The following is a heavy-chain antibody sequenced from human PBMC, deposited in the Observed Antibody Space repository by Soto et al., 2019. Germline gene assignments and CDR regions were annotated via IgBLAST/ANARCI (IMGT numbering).Heavy chain of an antibody. D-gene: IGHD3-3*01. V-gene: IGHV1-8*01. CDR3: ARGLKYDFWSGSGT. CDR2: MNPNSGNT. CDR1: GDTFTSYD. J-gene: IGHJ5*02. Sequence: ASVKVSCKDSGDTFTSYDINWVQQATGQGLEWMGWMNPNSGNTGYAQKFQGRVTMTRNTSISTAYMELSSLRSEDTAVYYCARGLKYDFWSGSGTWGQGTLVTVSS.